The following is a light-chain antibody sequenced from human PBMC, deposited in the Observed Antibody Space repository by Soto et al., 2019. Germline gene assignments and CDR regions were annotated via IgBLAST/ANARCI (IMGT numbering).Light chain of an antibody. V-gene: IGLV2-14*03. CDR1: SSDVGGYDH. J-gene: IGLJ3*02. CDR2: DVT. Sequence: QSALTQPASVSGSPGQSITISCTGTSSDVGGYDHVSWYQQHPGKAPKLIIYDVTVRPSGISPRFSGSKSDNTASLAVSGLQPEDEADYYYSSYTNKDTLVFGGGTQLTVL. CDR3: SSYTNKDTLV.